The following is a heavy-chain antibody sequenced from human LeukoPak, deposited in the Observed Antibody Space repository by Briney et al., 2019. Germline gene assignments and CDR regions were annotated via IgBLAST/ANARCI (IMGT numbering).Heavy chain of an antibody. Sequence: SETLSLTCTVSGGSLSSSSYYWGSVRQPPGKGLEWIGSIYYSGRTYYNPSLKSRVTISVDTSKNQFSLKLSSVTAADTAVYYCARDQSSIAARRFDYWGQGTLVTVSS. V-gene: IGHV4-39*07. CDR2: IYYSGRT. CDR1: GGSLSSSSYY. J-gene: IGHJ4*02. CDR3: ARDQSSIAARRFDY. D-gene: IGHD6-6*01.